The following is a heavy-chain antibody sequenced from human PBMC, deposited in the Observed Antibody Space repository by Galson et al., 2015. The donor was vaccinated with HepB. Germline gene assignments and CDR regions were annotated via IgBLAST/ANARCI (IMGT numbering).Heavy chain of an antibody. Sequence: SVKVSCKASGYTFTSYGISWVRQAPGQGLEWMGRIIPILGIANYAQKFQGRVTITADKSTSTAYMELSSLRSEDTAVYYCATTSQGYYYDSSGYRPYFDYWGQGTLVTVSS. CDR3: ATTSQGYYYDSSGYRPYFDY. CDR2: IIPILGIA. D-gene: IGHD3-22*01. V-gene: IGHV1-69*04. CDR1: GYTFTSYG. J-gene: IGHJ4*02.